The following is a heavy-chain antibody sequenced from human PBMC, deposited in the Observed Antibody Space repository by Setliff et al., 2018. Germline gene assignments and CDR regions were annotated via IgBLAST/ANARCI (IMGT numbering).Heavy chain of an antibody. V-gene: IGHV1-18*01. D-gene: IGHD3-3*01. Sequence: ASVKVSCKTSGYTFISYGISWVRQAPGQGLEWMGWINNYNGNTDYAQNIQGRVTMTTDTSTSTAYMELRSLRSDDTAVYYCARAPRLEWLLPTFDSWGQGTRVTVSS. CDR2: INNYNGNT. CDR1: GYTFISYG. J-gene: IGHJ4*02. CDR3: ARAPRLEWLLPTFDS.